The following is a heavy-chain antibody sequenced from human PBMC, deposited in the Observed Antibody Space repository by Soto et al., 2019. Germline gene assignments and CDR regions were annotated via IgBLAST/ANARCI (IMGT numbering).Heavy chain of an antibody. J-gene: IGHJ2*01. Sequence: QLQESGPGLVKPSQTLSLTCSVSGGSINNNDYYWSWIRQTPVKGLEWIGYVYYSGSSDYIPSLKSRLSISIDKSKNQFHLKLNSVTAEDTATYYCARMSYFYDKWYFDLWGRGTLVTVSS. CDR3: ARMSYFYDKWYFDL. D-gene: IGHD3-22*01. V-gene: IGHV4-30-4*01. CDR1: GGSINNNDYY. CDR2: VYYSGSS.